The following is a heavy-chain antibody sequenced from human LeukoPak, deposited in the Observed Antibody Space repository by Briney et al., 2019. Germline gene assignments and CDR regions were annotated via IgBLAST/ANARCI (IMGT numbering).Heavy chain of an antibody. J-gene: IGHJ5*02. CDR2: INTYNGNT. CDR1: GYIFTSYG. D-gene: IGHD3-3*02. V-gene: IGHV1-18*01. CDR3: ARDLVHHRLLAAVYNWFDP. Sequence: ASVKVSCKASGYIFTSYGISWVRQAPGQGLEWMGWINTYNGNTKYAQKVQGRVTMTTDTSTSTAYMEVRSLTSDDTAVYYCARDLVHHRLLAAVYNWFDPWGQGTLVTVSS.